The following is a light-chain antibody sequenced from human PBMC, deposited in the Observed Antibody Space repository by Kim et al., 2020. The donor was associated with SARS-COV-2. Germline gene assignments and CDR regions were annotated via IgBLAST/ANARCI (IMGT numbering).Light chain of an antibody. V-gene: IGKV1-27*01. J-gene: IGKJ1*01. CDR3: QKYDAAPWT. Sequence: ASVGDRGTITCRASQGISTSLAWYQQKPGKVPKVLIYSASALQSGVPSRFSGSGSGTDFTLTISSLQPEDVATYYCQKYDAAPWTFGHGTKVDIK. CDR1: QGISTS. CDR2: SAS.